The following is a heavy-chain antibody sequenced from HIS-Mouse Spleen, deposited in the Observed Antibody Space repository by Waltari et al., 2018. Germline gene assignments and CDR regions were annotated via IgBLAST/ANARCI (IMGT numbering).Heavy chain of an antibody. J-gene: IGHJ2*01. CDR2: IYYSGST. D-gene: IGHD6-13*01. CDR1: GGSLSSSSDY. Sequence: QLQLQESGPGLGKPSETLSLTCTVSGGSLSSSSDYWGWIRQPPGKGLEWIGSIYYSGSTYYNPSLKSRVTISVDTSKNQFSLKLSSVTAADTAVYYCAREIPYSSSWYDWYFDLWGRGTLVTVSS. V-gene: IGHV4-39*07. CDR3: AREIPYSSSWYDWYFDL.